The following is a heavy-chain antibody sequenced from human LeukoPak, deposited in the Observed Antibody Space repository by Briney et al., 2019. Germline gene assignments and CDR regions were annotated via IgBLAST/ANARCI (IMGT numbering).Heavy chain of an antibody. CDR3: ARDTYYYYMDV. CDR1: GFTFSSYW. V-gene: IGHV3-7*01. CDR2: IKEDGSEK. Sequence: GGSLRLSCAASGFTFSSYWMSWVRQAPGKGLEWVANIKEDGSEKYYVDSAKGRFTISRDNAKNSLYLQMNSLRAEDTAVYYCARDTYYYYMDVWGKGTTVTISS. J-gene: IGHJ6*03.